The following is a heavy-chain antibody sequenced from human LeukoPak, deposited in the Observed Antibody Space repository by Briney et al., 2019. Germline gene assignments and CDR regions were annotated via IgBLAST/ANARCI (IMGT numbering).Heavy chain of an antibody. CDR3: ARDRGVAVAGPPGY. J-gene: IGHJ4*02. Sequence: SETLSLTCAVSGYSISSGYYWGWIRQPPGKGLEWVGSIFHSGSTYYDPSLKSRVTISVDTPKNQFSLKLSSVTAADTAVYYCARDRGVAVAGPPGYWGQGTLVTVSS. V-gene: IGHV4-38-2*02. D-gene: IGHD6-19*01. CDR1: GYSISSGYY. CDR2: IFHSGST.